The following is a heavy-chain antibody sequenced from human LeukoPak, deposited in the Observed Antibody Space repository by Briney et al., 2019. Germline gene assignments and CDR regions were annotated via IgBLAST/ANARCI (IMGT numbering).Heavy chain of an antibody. V-gene: IGHV3-30*18. D-gene: IGHD2-15*01. J-gene: IGHJ4*02. CDR1: GFAFSSYG. CDR3: AKSFRVGAALDDY. Sequence: GGSLRLPCAASGFAFSSYGMHWVRQAPGKGLEWVAVISYDGSNKYYADSVKGRFTISRDNSKNTLYLQMNSLRAEDTAVYYCAKSFRVGAALDDYWGQGTLVTVSS. CDR2: ISYDGSNK.